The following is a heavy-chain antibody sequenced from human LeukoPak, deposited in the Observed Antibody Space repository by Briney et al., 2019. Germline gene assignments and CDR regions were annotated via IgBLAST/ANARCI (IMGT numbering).Heavy chain of an antibody. Sequence: GGSLRLSCAASGFTFSGYWMHWVRQVPGKGLVWVSAISGSGGSTFYADSVKGRFTISRDNSKNTLYLHMNSLRAEDTALYYCARGYSSGWYPNYMDVWGKGTTVTVSS. V-gene: IGHV3-23*01. CDR2: ISGSGGST. CDR3: ARGYSSGWYPNYMDV. CDR1: GFTFSGYW. J-gene: IGHJ6*03. D-gene: IGHD6-19*01.